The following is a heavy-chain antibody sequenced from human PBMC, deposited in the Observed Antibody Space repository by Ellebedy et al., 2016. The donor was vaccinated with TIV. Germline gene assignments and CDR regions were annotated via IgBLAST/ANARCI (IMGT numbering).Heavy chain of an antibody. CDR1: GFTFSIYA. D-gene: IGHD3-10*01. Sequence: GESLKISCAASGFTFSIYALHWVRQAPGKGLEWVAVISYDGSNKYYADSVKGRFTISRDNSKNTLYLQMNSLRAEDTAVYYCARGFRFGMDVWGQGTTVTVSS. J-gene: IGHJ6*02. CDR3: ARGFRFGMDV. CDR2: ISYDGSNK. V-gene: IGHV3-30*14.